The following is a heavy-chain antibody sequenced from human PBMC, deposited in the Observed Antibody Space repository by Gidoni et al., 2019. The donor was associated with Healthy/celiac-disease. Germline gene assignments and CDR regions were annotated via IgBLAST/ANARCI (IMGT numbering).Heavy chain of an antibody. J-gene: IGHJ3*02. CDR1: GGTFSSYT. D-gene: IGHD1-26*01. CDR2: IIPILGIA. Sequence: QVQLVQSGAEVKKPGSSVKVSCNASGGTFSSYTISWVRQAPGQGLEWMGRIIPILGIANYAQKFQGRVTITADKSTSTAYMELSSLRSEDTAVYYCARTQPHSGSYVEHAFDIWGQGTMVTVSS. V-gene: IGHV1-69*02. CDR3: ARTQPHSGSYVEHAFDI.